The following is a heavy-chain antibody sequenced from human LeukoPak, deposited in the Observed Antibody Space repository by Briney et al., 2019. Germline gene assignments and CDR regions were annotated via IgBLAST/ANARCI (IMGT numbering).Heavy chain of an antibody. CDR1: GFTFDDFA. CDR3: AKDNRPILIGSPLDY. D-gene: IGHD3-9*01. Sequence: TGGSLRLSCAASGFTFDDFAMHWVRQVPGKGLEWVSAISWNSASIDYADSVKGRFTISRDNAKNSLYPQMNSLRAEDTAFYYCAKDNRPILIGSPLDYWGQGTLVTVSS. CDR2: ISWNSASI. V-gene: IGHV3-9*01. J-gene: IGHJ4*02.